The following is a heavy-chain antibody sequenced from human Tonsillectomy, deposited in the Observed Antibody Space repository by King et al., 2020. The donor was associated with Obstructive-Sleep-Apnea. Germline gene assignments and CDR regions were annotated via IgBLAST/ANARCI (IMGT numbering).Heavy chain of an antibody. CDR3: TRRTTTTAKGFDS. D-gene: IGHD1-1*01. J-gene: IGHJ4*02. CDR1: GFTFSGST. CDR2: VSKKANCSAT. V-gene: IGHV3-73*01. Sequence: VQLVESGGCLVQPGGSLKLSCSASGFTFSGSTMHWVRLASVKGLEWVVRVSKKANCSATLYAASAKGRVTISTDDSKNTAYLQMNSLKTEDTAVYYCTRRTTTTAKGFDSWGQGTLVTVSS.